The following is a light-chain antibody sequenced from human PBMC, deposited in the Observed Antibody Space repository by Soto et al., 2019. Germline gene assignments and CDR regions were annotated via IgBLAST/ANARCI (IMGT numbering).Light chain of an antibody. J-gene: IGLJ2*01. CDR3: QSYDSSLSGVV. Sequence: QSVLTQPPSVSGAPGQRVTISCTGSSSNIGAGYDVHWYQQLPGTAPQLHIYGNSNRPSGVPDRFSGSKSGTSASLAITGLQAEYEADYYCQSYDSSLSGVVFGGGTKLTVL. CDR1: SSNIGAGYD. V-gene: IGLV1-40*01. CDR2: GNS.